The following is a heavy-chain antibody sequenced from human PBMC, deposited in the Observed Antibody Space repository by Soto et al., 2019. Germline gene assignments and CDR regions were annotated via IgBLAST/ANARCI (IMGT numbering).Heavy chain of an antibody. Sequence: QVHLVQSGAEVKKPGSSVKVSCKASGDTFSSFAISWVRQAPGQGLEWMGGIIPIFRTPKYGQKFQGRVTITADEPTSTNDMEISSLRSEDTAVYYCARDKDREQLGGNYYYALNDWGQGTTVIVSS. D-gene: IGHD1-1*01. CDR3: ARDKDREQLGGNYYYALND. CDR2: IIPIFRTP. J-gene: IGHJ6*02. V-gene: IGHV1-69*12. CDR1: GDTFSSFA.